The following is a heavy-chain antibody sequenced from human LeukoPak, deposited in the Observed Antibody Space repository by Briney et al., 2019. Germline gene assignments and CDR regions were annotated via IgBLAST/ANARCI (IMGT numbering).Heavy chain of an antibody. D-gene: IGHD3-10*01. CDR3: ARREYYYGSGSYYNY. CDR2: INHSGST. V-gene: IGHV4-34*01. CDR1: GGSFSGYY. J-gene: IGHJ4*02. Sequence: PSETLSLTCAVYGGSFSGYYWSWIRQPPGKGLEWIGEINHSGSTNYNPSLKSRVTISADTSKNQFSLKLSSVTAADTAVYYCARREYYYGSGSYYNYWGQGTLVTVSS.